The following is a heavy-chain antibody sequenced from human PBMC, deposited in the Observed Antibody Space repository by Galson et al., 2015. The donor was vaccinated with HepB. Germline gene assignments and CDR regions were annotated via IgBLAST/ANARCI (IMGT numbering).Heavy chain of an antibody. V-gene: IGHV5-51*01. J-gene: IGHJ4*02. CDR1: GSSFTSYW. D-gene: IGHD3-16*02. CDR3: VTDPRLGELSLYKSNDY. Sequence: QSGAEVKKPGESLKISCKGSGSSFTSYWIGWVRQMPGKGLEWMGIIYPGDSDTRYSPSFQGQVTISADKSISTAYLQWSSLKASDTAMYYCVTDPRLGELSLYKSNDYWGQGTLVTVSS. CDR2: IYPGDSDT.